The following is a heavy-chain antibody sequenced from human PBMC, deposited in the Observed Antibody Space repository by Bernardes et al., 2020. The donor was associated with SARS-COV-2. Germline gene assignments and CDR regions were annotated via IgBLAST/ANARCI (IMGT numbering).Heavy chain of an antibody. CDR2: LYSDGSA. D-gene: IGHD3-22*01. V-gene: IGHV3-53*01. Sequence: GGSLRLSCAASGFTVSDKYMSWVRQAPGKGLEWVSALYSDGSAYYADSVTGRFTISRDNCKNMLFLEMNSLRVEETAVNYCARDEHHDISGYYCMGEDYHGMVVWGQGSTVTVSS. CDR3: ARDEHHDISGYYCMGEDYHGMVV. J-gene: IGHJ6*02. CDR1: GFTVSDKY.